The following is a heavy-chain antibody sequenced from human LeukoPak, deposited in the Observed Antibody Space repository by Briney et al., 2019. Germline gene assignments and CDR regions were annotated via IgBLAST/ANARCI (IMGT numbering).Heavy chain of an antibody. J-gene: IGHJ4*02. CDR3: ATGRVEAVAGPFDY. V-gene: IGHV1-24*01. D-gene: IGHD6-19*01. CDR2: FDPDDGET. Sequence: GFDPDDGETIYAQKFQGRVTMTEDTSTDTAYMELSSLRSEDTAVYYCATGRVEAVAGPFDYWGQGTLVTVSS.